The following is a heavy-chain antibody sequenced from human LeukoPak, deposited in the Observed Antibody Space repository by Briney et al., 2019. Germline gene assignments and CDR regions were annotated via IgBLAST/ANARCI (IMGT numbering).Heavy chain of an antibody. CDR1: GGSISSSSYY. J-gene: IGHJ6*03. V-gene: IGHV4-39*07. CDR3: ARGGSTSDYYYYMDV. CDR2: IYYSGST. Sequence: SETLSLTCTVSGGSISSSSYYWGWVRQSPGKGLEWIGSIYYSGSTYDNASLKSRVTISLDTSKNHFSLKLSSVTAADTAVYYCARGGSTSDYYYYMDVWGKGTTVTVSS. D-gene: IGHD1-26*01.